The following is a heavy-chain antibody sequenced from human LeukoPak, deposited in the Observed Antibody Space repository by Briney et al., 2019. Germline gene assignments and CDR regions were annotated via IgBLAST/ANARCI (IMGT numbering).Heavy chain of an antibody. Sequence: SETLSLTCTVSGGSISSYYWSWIRQPPGKGLEWIGYIYYSGSTNYNPSLKSRVTISVDTSKNQFSLKLSSVTAADTAVYYCARDGLGIAAAGSYYYHYMDAWGKGTTVTVSS. CDR3: ARDGLGIAAAGSYYYHYMDA. D-gene: IGHD6-13*01. J-gene: IGHJ6*03. CDR2: IYYSGST. CDR1: GGSISSYY. V-gene: IGHV4-59*12.